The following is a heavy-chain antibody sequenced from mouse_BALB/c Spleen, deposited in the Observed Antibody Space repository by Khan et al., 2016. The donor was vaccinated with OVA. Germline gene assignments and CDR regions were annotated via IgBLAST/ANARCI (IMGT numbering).Heavy chain of an antibody. CDR3: ARAFYNVAWFAY. D-gene: IGHD1-3*01. Sequence: QVQLKESGPGLVAPSQTLSITCTVSGFSLSNYGVHWVRQLPGKGLEWLGVIRAGGSTNHNSAPMSRLSISKDDSKSQVFLKMISLHTDDTDMYYCARAFYNVAWFAYWGQGTLVTVSA. J-gene: IGHJ3*01. CDR1: GFSLSNYG. CDR2: IRAGGST. V-gene: IGHV2-9*02.